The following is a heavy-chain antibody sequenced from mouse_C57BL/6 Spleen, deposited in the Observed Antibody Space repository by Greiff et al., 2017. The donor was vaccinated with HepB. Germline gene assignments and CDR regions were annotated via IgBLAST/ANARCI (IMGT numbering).Heavy chain of an antibody. V-gene: IGHV2-6*01. CDR2: IWGVGST. CDR3: ATRYDSGAWFAY. D-gene: IGHD2-4*01. CDR1: GFSLTSYG. Sequence: VMLVESGPGLVAPSQSLSITCTVSGFSLTSYGVDWVRQAPGKGLEWLGVIWGVGSTNYNSALKSRLSISKDNSKSQVFLKMNSLQAADTAMYYCATRYDSGAWFAYWGQGTLVTVSA. J-gene: IGHJ3*01.